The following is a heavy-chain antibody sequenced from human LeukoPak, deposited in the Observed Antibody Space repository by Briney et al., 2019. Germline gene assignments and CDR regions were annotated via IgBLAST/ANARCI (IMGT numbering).Heavy chain of an antibody. CDR2: VSSSNSFI. CDR1: GFSFTTYS. Sequence: TGGSLRLSCAASGFSFTTYSMNWVRQAPGKGLEWVSSVSSSNSFIYYADSVKGRFTTSRDNAKNSLYLQMNSPRAEDTAVYYCARDGGWLQYIDYWGQGTLVTVSS. CDR3: ARDGGWLQYIDY. V-gene: IGHV3-21*01. D-gene: IGHD5-24*01. J-gene: IGHJ4*02.